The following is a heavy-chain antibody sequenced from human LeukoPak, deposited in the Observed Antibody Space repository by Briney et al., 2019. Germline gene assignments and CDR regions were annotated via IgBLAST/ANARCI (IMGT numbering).Heavy chain of an antibody. CDR2: TSYDGTYK. Sequence: PGGSLRLSCGASGFTFSRYAMHWVRQAPGKGLEWVAVTSYDGTYKYYADSVKGRFTISRDNSKNTLYLEMNSLRPEDTAVYYCARHRYDYVWGSYRDWGGSLNWFDPWGQGTLVTVSS. CDR3: ARHRYDYVWGSYRDWGGSLNWFDP. CDR1: GFTFSRYA. D-gene: IGHD3-16*02. V-gene: IGHV3-30*04. J-gene: IGHJ5*02.